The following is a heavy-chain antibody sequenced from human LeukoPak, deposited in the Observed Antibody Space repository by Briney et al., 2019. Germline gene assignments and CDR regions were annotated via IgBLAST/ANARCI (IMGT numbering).Heavy chain of an antibody. J-gene: IGHJ6*03. CDR3: AREGRYYYYMDV. CDR1: GGSISSGSYY. V-gene: IGHV4-61*02. Sequence: SETLSLTCTVSGGSISSGSYYWSWIRQPAGKGLEWIGRIYTSGSTNYNPSLKSRVTMSVDTSKNQFSLKLSSVTAADTAVYYCAREGRYYYYMDVWGKGTTVTVSS. CDR2: IYTSGST.